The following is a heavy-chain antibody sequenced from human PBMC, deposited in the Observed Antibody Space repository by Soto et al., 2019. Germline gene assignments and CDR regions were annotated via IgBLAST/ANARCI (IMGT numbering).Heavy chain of an antibody. CDR2: MYWHDDK. V-gene: IGHV2-5*01. J-gene: IGHJ5*01. D-gene: IGHD3-9*01. CDR1: GFSLTNTGVT. Sequence: SDPTLVNPSQTRTLTCTFSGFSLTNTGVTVGWIRQPPGKALEWLALMYWHDDKRYNPSLRNRLTIAKDTSKNRVVLTLANVGPVDTATYFCAHSHFEILTGPFDSWGRGTLVTVSS. CDR3: AHSHFEILTGPFDS.